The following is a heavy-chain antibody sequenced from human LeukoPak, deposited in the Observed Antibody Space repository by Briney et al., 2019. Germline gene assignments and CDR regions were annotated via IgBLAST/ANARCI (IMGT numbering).Heavy chain of an antibody. V-gene: IGHV4-34*01. J-gene: IGHJ2*01. CDR1: GGSFSGYQ. CDR2: ISHTGST. Sequence: SETLSLTCGVYGGSFSGYQWSGLRHSPGKGLEWIGEISHTGSTKYNPSLKGRVTISGDTSKNQFSLKLTSVTAADTAVYCCAGAVVMTPMGFWYFDLWGRGILVTISS. CDR3: AGAVVMTPMGFWYFDL. D-gene: IGHD2-21*02.